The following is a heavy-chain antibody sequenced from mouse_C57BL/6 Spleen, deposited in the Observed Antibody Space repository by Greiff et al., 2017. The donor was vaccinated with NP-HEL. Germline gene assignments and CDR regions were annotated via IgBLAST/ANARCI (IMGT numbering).Heavy chain of an antibody. D-gene: IGHD2-1*01. V-gene: IGHV1-80*01. Sequence: RVESGASVKISCKASGYAFSSYWMNWVKQRPGKGLEWIGQSYPGDGDTNYNGKFKGKATLTADKSSSTAYMQLSSLTSEDSAVYFCAIYYGNFWFAYWGQGTLVTVSA. CDR2: SYPGDGDT. CDR3: AIYYGNFWFAY. J-gene: IGHJ3*01. CDR1: GYAFSSYW.